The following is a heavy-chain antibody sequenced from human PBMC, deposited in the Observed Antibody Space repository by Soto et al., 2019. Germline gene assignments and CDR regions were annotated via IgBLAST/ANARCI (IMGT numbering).Heavy chain of an antibody. J-gene: IGHJ3*01. Sequence: QVRLVQSGAEVKKPGASVKVSCKASGFTFTYYALHWMRRAPGQSLEYLGWINGGNGDTKSSQKFQGRLTFSRDASANVAYMELSNLKSEDAAVYYCAKYREMWRNAFDVWGQGTMVTVSP. CDR3: AKYREMWRNAFDV. CDR2: INGGNGDT. V-gene: IGHV1-3*01. CDR1: GFTFTYYA. D-gene: IGHD3-16*02.